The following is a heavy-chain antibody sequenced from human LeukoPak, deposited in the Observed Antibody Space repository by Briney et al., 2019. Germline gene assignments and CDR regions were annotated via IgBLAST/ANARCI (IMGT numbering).Heavy chain of an antibody. J-gene: IGHJ1*01. V-gene: IGHV3-7*01. CDR2: IKQDGSEK. CDR3: ARNHRHDYDYVLQPLAEYFQH. CDR1: GFIFSRYW. D-gene: IGHD3-16*01. Sequence: PGGSLRLSCAAWGFIFSRYWMSGVRQAPGKGLEWVANIKQDGSEKYYVDSVKGRFTISRDNAKNSLYLQMKSLRAEDTAVYYGARNHRHDYDYVLQPLAEYFQHWGQGTLVTVSS.